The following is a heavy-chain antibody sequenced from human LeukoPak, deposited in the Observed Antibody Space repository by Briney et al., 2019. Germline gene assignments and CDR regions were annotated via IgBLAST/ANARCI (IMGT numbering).Heavy chain of an antibody. CDR1: GYTFTSYG. J-gene: IGHJ4*02. CDR2: ISAYNGNT. Sequence: ASVKVSCKASGYTFTSYGISWVRQAPGQGLEWMGWISAYNGNTNYAQKLQGRVTMTTDTSTSTAYMELRSLRSDDTAVYYCSRGLVRYFDWXXVPDYWGQXTLVXXSS. CDR3: SRGLVRYFDWXXVPDY. V-gene: IGHV1-18*01. D-gene: IGHD3-9*01.